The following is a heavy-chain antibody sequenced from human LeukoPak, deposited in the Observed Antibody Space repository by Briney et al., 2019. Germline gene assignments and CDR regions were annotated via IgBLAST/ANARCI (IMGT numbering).Heavy chain of an antibody. CDR1: GFTVSSNY. V-gene: IGHV3-53*01. CDR3: ARALGAYAFDI. Sequence: GGSLRLSCAASGFTVSSNYMSWVRHAPGKGLEWVSVIYSGGSTYYADSVKGRFTISRDNSKNTRYLQMNSLRAEDTAVYYCARALGAYAFDIWVQGTMVTDCS. CDR2: IYSGGST. J-gene: IGHJ3*02. D-gene: IGHD3-16*01.